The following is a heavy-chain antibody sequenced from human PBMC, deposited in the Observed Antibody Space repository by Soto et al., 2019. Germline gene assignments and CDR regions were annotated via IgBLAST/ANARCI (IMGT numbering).Heavy chain of an antibody. CDR1: GGSISSGGYS. J-gene: IGHJ4*02. V-gene: IGHV4-30-2*01. D-gene: IGHD6-19*01. CDR3: ARGGWKLFDY. CDR2: IYHSGST. Sequence: SETLSLTCAVSGGSISSGGYSWGWIRQPPVKGLEWIGYIYHSGSTYYNPSLKSRVTISVDTSKNQFSLKLSSVTAADTAVYYCARGGWKLFDYWGQGTLVTVSS.